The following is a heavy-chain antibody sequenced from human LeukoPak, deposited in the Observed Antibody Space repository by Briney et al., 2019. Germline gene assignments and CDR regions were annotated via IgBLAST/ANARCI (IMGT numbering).Heavy chain of an antibody. D-gene: IGHD4-17*01. Sequence: PSETLSLTCTVSGGSISSGGYYWSWIRQHPGKGLEWIGYIYYSGSTYYNPSLKSRVTISVDTSKNQFSLKLSSVTAADTAVYYCASNYGDLLYFDYWGQGTLVTVSS. V-gene: IGHV4-31*03. CDR1: GGSISSGGYY. CDR2: IYYSGST. CDR3: ASNYGDLLYFDY. J-gene: IGHJ4*02.